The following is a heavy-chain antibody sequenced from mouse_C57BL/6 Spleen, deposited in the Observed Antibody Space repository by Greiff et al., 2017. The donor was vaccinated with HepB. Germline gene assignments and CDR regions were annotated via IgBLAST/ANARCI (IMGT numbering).Heavy chain of an antibody. V-gene: IGHV1-82*01. CDR1: GYAFSSSW. D-gene: IGHD1-1*01. J-gene: IGHJ1*03. CDR2: IYPGDGDT. CDR3: ARGLYYYGSRGYFDV. Sequence: VKLQESGPELVKPGASVKISCKASGYAFSSSWMNWVKQRPGKGLEWIGRIYPGDGDTNYNGKFKGKATLTADKSSSTAYMQRSSLTSEDSAVYFCARGLYYYGSRGYFDVWGTGTTVTVSS.